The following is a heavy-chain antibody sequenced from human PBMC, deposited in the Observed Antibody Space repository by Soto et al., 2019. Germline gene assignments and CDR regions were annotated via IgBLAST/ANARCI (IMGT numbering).Heavy chain of an antibody. CDR3: ARGLVYFDY. J-gene: IGHJ4*02. Sequence: GGSLRLSCAASGFAVSSNYMSWVRQAPGKGLEWVSLIYTGGSTYYADSVKGRFTISRHNSKNTLYLQMNSLRAEDTAVYYCARGLVYFDYWGQGTLVTVSS. CDR2: IYTGGST. V-gene: IGHV3-53*04. CDR1: GFAVSSNY.